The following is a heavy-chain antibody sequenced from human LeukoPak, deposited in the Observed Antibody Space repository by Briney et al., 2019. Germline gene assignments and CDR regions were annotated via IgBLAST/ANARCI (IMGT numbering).Heavy chain of an antibody. CDR1: GYTFTSYG. CDR2: ISAYNGNT. J-gene: IGHJ4*02. D-gene: IGHD2-15*01. V-gene: IGHV1-18*01. CDR3: ARVSRYCSGGSCYSQYYGY. Sequence: GASVKVSCRASGYTFTSYGISWVRQAPGQGLEWMGWISAYNGNTNYAQKLQGRVTMTTDTSTSTAYMELRSLRSDDTAVYYCARVSRYCSGGSCYSQYYGYWGQGTPVTVSS.